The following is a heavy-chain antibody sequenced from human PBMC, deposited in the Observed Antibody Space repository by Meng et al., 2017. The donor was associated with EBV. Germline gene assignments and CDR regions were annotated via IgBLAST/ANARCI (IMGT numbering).Heavy chain of an antibody. Sequence: VQLVQAAAEVKKPGSAGKVCCKTSGGPFRYYAISWVRQAPGQGLEWLGGFLPRLGAPNYAQKFHGRVKITADESTSTHYMDLSSLRSEDTAIYYCASESGRGYTPDYWGQGTLVTVSS. CDR3: ASESGRGYTPDY. J-gene: IGHJ4*02. D-gene: IGHD3-10*01. CDR2: FLPRLGAP. V-gene: IGHV1-69*01. CDR1: GGPFRYYA.